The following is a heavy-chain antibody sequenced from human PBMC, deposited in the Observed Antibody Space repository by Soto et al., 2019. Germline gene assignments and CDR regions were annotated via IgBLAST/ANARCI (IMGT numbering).Heavy chain of an antibody. Sequence: PGGSLRLSCAASGFTFSDYYMIWIRQATGKGLEWVSAIGTAGDTYYPGSVKGRFTISRENAKNSLYLQMNSLRAEDTAVYYCSWGEAAAAGPDFDYWGQGTLVTVSS. D-gene: IGHD6-13*01. V-gene: IGHV3-13*01. CDR1: GFTFSDYY. CDR3: SWGEAAAAGPDFDY. CDR2: IGTAGDT. J-gene: IGHJ4*02.